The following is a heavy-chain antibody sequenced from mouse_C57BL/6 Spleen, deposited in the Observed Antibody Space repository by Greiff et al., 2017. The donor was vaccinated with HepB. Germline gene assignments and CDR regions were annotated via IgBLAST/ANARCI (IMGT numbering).Heavy chain of an antibody. Sequence: VQLQQPGAELVRPGSSVKLSCKASGYTFTSYWMDWVKQRPGQGLEWIGNIYPSDSETHYNQKFKDKATLTVDKSSSTAYMQLSSLTSEDSAVYYCARIYYYGSSFYWYFDVWGTGTTVTVSS. CDR3: ARIYYYGSSFYWYFDV. V-gene: IGHV1-61*01. CDR2: IYPSDSET. J-gene: IGHJ1*03. CDR1: GYTFTSYW. D-gene: IGHD1-1*01.